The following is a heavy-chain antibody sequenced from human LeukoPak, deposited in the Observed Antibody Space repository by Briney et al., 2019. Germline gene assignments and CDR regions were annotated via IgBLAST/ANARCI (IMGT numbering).Heavy chain of an antibody. J-gene: IGHJ5*02. CDR2: INHSGST. CDR1: GGSFSGYY. CDR3: ASRGYCSGGSCYPNWFDP. V-gene: IGHV4-34*01. D-gene: IGHD2-15*01. Sequence: PSETLSLTCAVYGGSFSGYYWSWIRQPPGKGLEWIGEINHSGSTTYTPSLKSRVTISVDTSKNQFSLKLSSVTAADTAVYYCASRGYCSGGSCYPNWFDPWGQGTLVTVSS.